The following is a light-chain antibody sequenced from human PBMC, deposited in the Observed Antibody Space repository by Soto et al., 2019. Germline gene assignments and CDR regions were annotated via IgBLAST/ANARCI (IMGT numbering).Light chain of an antibody. Sequence: DIQMTQSPSSLSASVGDRVTITCRASQSISNSLNWYQQKPGKAPKILIYAASTLQSGVPLRFSGSGSGTDFALTISSLQPEDFATYYCQQSYNALALTFGGGTKVEIK. CDR2: AAS. J-gene: IGKJ4*01. V-gene: IGKV1-39*01. CDR3: QQSYNALALT. CDR1: QSISNS.